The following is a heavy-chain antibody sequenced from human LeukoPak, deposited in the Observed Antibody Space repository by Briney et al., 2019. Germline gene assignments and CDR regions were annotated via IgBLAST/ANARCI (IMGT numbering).Heavy chain of an antibody. V-gene: IGHV1-69*01. CDR1: GGTFSSYA. Sequence: SVKVSCKASGGTFSSYAISWVRQAPGQGLEWMGGIIPIFGTANYAQKFQGRVTITADESTSTAYMELSSLRSEDTAVYYCARDPGDNSPGRDYYFDYWGQGTLVTVSS. CDR3: ARDPGDNSPGRDYYFDY. CDR2: IIPIFGTA. D-gene: IGHD4-23*01. J-gene: IGHJ4*02.